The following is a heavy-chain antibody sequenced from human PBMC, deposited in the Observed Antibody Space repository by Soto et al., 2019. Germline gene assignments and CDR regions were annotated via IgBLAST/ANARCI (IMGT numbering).Heavy chain of an antibody. CDR2: ISAYNGNK. D-gene: IGHD3-22*01. Sequence: ASVKVSCKASGYTFTSYGISWVRQAPGQGLEWMGWISAYNGNKYYADSVKGRFTISRDNSKNTLYLQMNSLRAEDTAVYYCARDGSAGYYDSSGYYRAFDIWGQGTMVTVSS. CDR3: ARDGSAGYYDSSGYYRAFDI. CDR1: GYTFTSYG. J-gene: IGHJ3*02. V-gene: IGHV1-18*01.